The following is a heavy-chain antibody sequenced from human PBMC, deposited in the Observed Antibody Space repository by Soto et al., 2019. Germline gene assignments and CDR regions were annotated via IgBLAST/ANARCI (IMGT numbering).Heavy chain of an antibody. V-gene: IGHV1-69*02. CDR2: IIPILGIA. J-gene: IGHJ4*02. D-gene: IGHD6-6*01. CDR3: ARLGLDSSSSVDY. CDR1: GGTFSSYT. Sequence: ASVKVSGKASGGTFSSYTISWVRQAPGQGLEWMGRIIPILGIANYAQKFQGRVTITADKSTSTAYMELSSLRSEDTAVYYCARLGLDSSSSVDYWGQGTLVTVSS.